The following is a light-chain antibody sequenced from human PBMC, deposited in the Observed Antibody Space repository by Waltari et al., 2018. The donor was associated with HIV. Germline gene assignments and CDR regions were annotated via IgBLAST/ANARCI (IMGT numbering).Light chain of an antibody. CDR1: SSAVGGYNY. V-gene: IGLV2-14*01. Sequence: QSALTQPASVSGSPGQSITISCTGTSSAVGGYNYVSLYQQHPGKAPKLMLYESSNRRSGVSSRFCGSKSGNTAPLAISSRQAEDETDYYCNSYTSSSTEVFGGGTKRTVL. CDR3: NSYTSSSTEV. CDR2: ESS. J-gene: IGLJ3*02.